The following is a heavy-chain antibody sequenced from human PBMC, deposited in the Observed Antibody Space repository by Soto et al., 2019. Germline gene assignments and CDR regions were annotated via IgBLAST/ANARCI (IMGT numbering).Heavy chain of an antibody. D-gene: IGHD2-15*01. CDR1: GFTFSTYA. CDR2: ISYHGSNK. Sequence: QVQLVESGGGVVQPGRSLRLSCAASGFTFSTYAMHWVRQAPGKGLAWVAIISYHGSNKYYADSVKGRFTISRDDPNSTLYLQMNSLRPEDTAVYYCARDLPQYCSAGSCYPDSWGQGTLVTVSS. CDR3: ARDLPQYCSAGSCYPDS. J-gene: IGHJ4*02. V-gene: IGHV3-30-3*01.